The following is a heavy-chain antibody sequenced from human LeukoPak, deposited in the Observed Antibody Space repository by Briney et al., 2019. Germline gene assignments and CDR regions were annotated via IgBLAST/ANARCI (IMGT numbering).Heavy chain of an antibody. J-gene: IGHJ4*02. CDR2: IYYSGRT. CDR1: GGSISSNY. CDR3: ARHSPDYGPGTYFDY. V-gene: IGHV4-59*08. Sequence: PSETLSLICTVSGGSISSNYWSWIRQPPGKGLEWIGYIYYSGRTNYNPSLKSRVTISVDTSKNQFSLKLSSVTAADTAVYYCARHSPDYGPGTYFDYWGQGTLVTVSS. D-gene: IGHD3-10*01.